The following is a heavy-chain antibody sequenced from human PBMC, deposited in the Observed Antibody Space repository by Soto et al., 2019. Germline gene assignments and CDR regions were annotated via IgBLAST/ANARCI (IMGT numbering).Heavy chain of an antibody. D-gene: IGHD6-13*01. Sequence: QVQLVQSGAEVKKPGASVKVSCKASGYTFTSDGISWVRQAPGQGLEWMGWISAYSGSTNYAQKLQGRVTMTTDTSTSTAYMVLRSLRSDDTAVYYCTRSIAAAVDFDYWGQGTLVTVSS. V-gene: IGHV1-18*01. CDR3: TRSIAAAVDFDY. CDR1: GYTFTSDG. J-gene: IGHJ4*02. CDR2: ISAYSGST.